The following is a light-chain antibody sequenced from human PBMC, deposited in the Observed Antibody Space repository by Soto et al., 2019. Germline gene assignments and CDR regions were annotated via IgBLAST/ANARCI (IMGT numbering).Light chain of an antibody. Sequence: EIVLTQSPATLSLSPGERATLSCRASQSVSSYLAWYQQKPGQAPRLLIYDASNRATGIPARFSGSGSGTDFTLTISSREPEDFAVYYGQQRGNWPWTVGQGTKVELK. V-gene: IGKV3-11*01. CDR1: QSVSSY. J-gene: IGKJ1*01. CDR2: DAS. CDR3: QQRGNWPWT.